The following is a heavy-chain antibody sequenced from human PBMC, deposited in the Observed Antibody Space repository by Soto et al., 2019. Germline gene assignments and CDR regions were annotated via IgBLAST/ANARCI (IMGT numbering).Heavy chain of an antibody. CDR3: ARDTYYDFWSGPMGGAFDI. CDR1: GYTFTSYD. V-gene: IGHV1-8*01. J-gene: IGHJ3*02. D-gene: IGHD3-3*01. Sequence: QVQLVQSGAEVKKPGASVKVSCKASGYTFTSYDINWVRQATGQGLEWMGWMNPNSGNTGYAQKFQGRVNMTRKTSQNTAYMEMNSLRSEDTGVYYCARDTYYDFWSGPMGGAFDIWGQGTMVTVSS. CDR2: MNPNSGNT.